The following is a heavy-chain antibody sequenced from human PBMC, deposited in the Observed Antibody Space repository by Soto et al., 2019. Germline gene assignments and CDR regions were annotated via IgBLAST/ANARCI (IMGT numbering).Heavy chain of an antibody. CDR3: ATGQGFYYYYGMDV. CDR2: ISGSGGST. Sequence: PGGSLRLSCAASGFTFSSYAMSWVRQAPGKGLEWVSAISGSGGSTSYADSVKGRFTTSRDNSKNTLYLQMNSLRAEDTAVYYCATGQGFYYYYGMDVWGQGTTVTVSS. CDR1: GFTFSSYA. V-gene: IGHV3-23*01. J-gene: IGHJ6*02.